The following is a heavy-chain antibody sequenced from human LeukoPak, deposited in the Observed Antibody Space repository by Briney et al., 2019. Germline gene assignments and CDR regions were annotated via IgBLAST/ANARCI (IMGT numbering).Heavy chain of an antibody. V-gene: IGHV5-51*01. CDR2: IYPGDSDT. CDR1: GYSFTNYW. Sequence: GESLKISCKGSGYSFTNYWIGWVRQMSGKGLEWMGIIYPGDSDTRYSPSFQGQVTISADKSIITAYLQWSSLKASDTAMYHCARTGYSSGWYGGFDIWGQGTLVTVSS. D-gene: IGHD6-19*01. J-gene: IGHJ3*02. CDR3: ARTGYSSGWYGGFDI.